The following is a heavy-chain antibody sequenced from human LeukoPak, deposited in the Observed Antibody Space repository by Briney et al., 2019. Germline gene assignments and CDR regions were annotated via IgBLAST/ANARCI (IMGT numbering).Heavy chain of an antibody. D-gene: IGHD4-17*01. CDR3: ARNGAPDYGDYGYYYYYGMDV. J-gene: IGHJ6*02. V-gene: IGHV1-69*13. CDR2: IIPIFGTA. Sequence: SVKVSCKASGGTFSSYAISWVRQAPGQGLEWMGGIIPIFGTANYAQKFQGRVTITADESTSTAYMELSSLRSEDTAVYYCARNGAPDYGDYGYYYYYGMDVWGQGTTVTVSS. CDR1: GGTFSSYA.